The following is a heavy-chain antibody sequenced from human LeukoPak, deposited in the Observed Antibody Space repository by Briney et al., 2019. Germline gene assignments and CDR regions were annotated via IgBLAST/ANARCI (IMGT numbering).Heavy chain of an antibody. V-gene: IGHV1-18*01. Sequence: ASVKVSCKASGYTFTSYGISWVRQAPGQGLEWMGWISAYNGNTNYAQKLQGRVTMTTDTSTSTAYMELRSLRSDDTAVYYCARALMVRGVTFLGYWGQGTLVTVSS. CDR1: GYTFTSYG. CDR3: ARALMVRGVTFLGY. J-gene: IGHJ4*02. CDR2: ISAYNGNT. D-gene: IGHD3-10*01.